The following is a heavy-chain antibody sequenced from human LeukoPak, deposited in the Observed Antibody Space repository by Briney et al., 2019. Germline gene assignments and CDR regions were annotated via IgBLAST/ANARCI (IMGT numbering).Heavy chain of an antibody. CDR2: ISGSGGST. Sequence: GGSLRLSCAASGFTFSSYAMSWVRQAPGKGPEWVSAISGSGGSTYYADSVKGRFTISRDNSKNTLYLQMNSLRAEDTAVYYCAKDPMVRVRVPLFDYWGQGTLVTVSS. CDR1: GFTFSSYA. CDR3: AKDPMVRVRVPLFDY. V-gene: IGHV3-23*01. J-gene: IGHJ4*02. D-gene: IGHD3-10*01.